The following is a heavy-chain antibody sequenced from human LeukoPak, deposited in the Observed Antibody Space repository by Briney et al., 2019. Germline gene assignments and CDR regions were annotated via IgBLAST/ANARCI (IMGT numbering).Heavy chain of an antibody. D-gene: IGHD5-18*01. Sequence: AGRSLRLSCAASGFTFSNYALSWVHQAPGKGLEWVGRIKSKTDGGTTDYAAPVKGRFTISRDDSKNALYLQMNSLKTEDTAVYYCTTSAKDYWGQGTLVTVSS. CDR3: TTSAKDY. J-gene: IGHJ4*02. V-gene: IGHV3-15*01. CDR1: GFTFSNYA. CDR2: IKSKTDGGTT.